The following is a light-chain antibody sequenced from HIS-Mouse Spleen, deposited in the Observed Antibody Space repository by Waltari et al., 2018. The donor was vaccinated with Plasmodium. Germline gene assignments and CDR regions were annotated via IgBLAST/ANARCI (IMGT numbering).Light chain of an antibody. J-gene: IGLJ1*01. CDR2: SNN. V-gene: IGLV1-44*01. Sequence: QSVLTQPPSASGTPGQRVTIYCSGSSSNIGSNTVNWYQQHPGTAPKPLIYSNNQRPSGFPDRLSGSKSGTSAALAISGLQSEDEADYYCAAWDDSLNGYVFGTGTKVTVL. CDR1: SSNIGSNT. CDR3: AAWDDSLNGYV.